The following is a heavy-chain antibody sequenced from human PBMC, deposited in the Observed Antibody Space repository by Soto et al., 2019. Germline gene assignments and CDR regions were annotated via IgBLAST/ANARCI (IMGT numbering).Heavy chain of an antibody. J-gene: IGHJ5*02. V-gene: IGHV3-23*01. CDR1: GFSFIDYA. D-gene: IGHD2-21*02. CDR2: IGGRGGNA. CDR3: ARARHSGDFAGSYDS. Sequence: GGSLRLSCAASGFSFIDYAINWVRQVPGRGLEYVAGIGGRGGNAFYADSMRGRFSISRDNSKNTVYLHMHNLRVDDSAMYYCARARHSGDFAGSYDSWGQGTLVTVSS.